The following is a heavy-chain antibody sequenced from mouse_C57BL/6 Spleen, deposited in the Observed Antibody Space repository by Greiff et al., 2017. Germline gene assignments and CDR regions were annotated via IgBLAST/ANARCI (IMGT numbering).Heavy chain of an antibody. J-gene: IGHJ4*01. Sequence: EVKLQESGPGLVKPSQSLSLTCSVTGYSITSGYYWNWIRQFPGNKLEWMGYISYDGSNNYNPSLKNRISITRDTSKNQFFLKLNSVTTEDTATYYCARDYYGTSVYAMDYWGQGTSVTVSS. D-gene: IGHD1-1*01. CDR2: ISYDGSN. V-gene: IGHV3-6*01. CDR1: GYSITSGYY. CDR3: ARDYYGTSVYAMDY.